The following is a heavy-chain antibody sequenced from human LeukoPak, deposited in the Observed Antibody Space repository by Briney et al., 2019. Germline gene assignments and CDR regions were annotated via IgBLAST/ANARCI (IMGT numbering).Heavy chain of an antibody. J-gene: IGHJ6*04. CDR1: GGSFSGYY. V-gene: IGHV4-34*01. Sequence: SETLSLTCAVYGGSFSGYYWSWIRKPPGKGLEWIGEINHSGSTNYNPSLKSRVTISVDTSKNQFSLKLSSVTAADTAVYYCARDIVVVPAAPYYYYGMDVWGKGTTVTVSS. D-gene: IGHD2-2*01. CDR3: ARDIVVVPAAPYYYYGMDV. CDR2: INHSGST.